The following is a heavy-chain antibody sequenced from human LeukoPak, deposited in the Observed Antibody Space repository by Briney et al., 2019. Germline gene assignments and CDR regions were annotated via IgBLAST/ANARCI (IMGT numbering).Heavy chain of an antibody. D-gene: IGHD3-3*01. CDR2: INPNSGGT. Sequence: ASVKVSCKASGYTFTGYYMHWVRQAPGQGLERLGWINPNSGGTNYAQKFQGRVTMTRDTSISTAYMELSRLRSDDTAVYYCARDQTGYDFWSGYYKYYFDYWGQGTLVTVSS. CDR1: GYTFTGYY. V-gene: IGHV1-2*02. J-gene: IGHJ4*02. CDR3: ARDQTGYDFWSGYYKYYFDY.